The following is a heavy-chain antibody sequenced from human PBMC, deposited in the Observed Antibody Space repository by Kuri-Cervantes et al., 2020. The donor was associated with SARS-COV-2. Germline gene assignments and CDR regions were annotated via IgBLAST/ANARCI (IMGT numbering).Heavy chain of an antibody. CDR3: ARDLSWVYYDSSGYYYPDYYYGMDV. Sequence: GGSLRLSCAASGFTFSSYAMSWVRQAPGKGLEWVSVISGSGGGTYYADSVKGRFTISRDNSKNTLYVQMNSLRAEDTAVYYCARDLSWVYYDSSGYYYPDYYYGMDVWGQGTTVTVSS. CDR2: ISGSGGGT. D-gene: IGHD3-22*01. CDR1: GFTFSSYA. J-gene: IGHJ6*02. V-gene: IGHV3-23*01.